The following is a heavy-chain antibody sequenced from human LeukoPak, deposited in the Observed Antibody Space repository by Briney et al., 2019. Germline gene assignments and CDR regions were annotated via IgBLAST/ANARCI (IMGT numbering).Heavy chain of an antibody. Sequence: GGSLRLSCAASGFTFSSYSMNWVRQAPGKGLEWVSSISSSSSYIYYADSVKGRFTISRDNAKNSLYLQMNSLRAEDTAVYYCARDRNWNDLSLPFDYWGQGTLVTVSS. J-gene: IGHJ4*02. CDR1: GFTFSSYS. CDR3: ARDRNWNDLSLPFDY. CDR2: ISSSSSYI. V-gene: IGHV3-21*01. D-gene: IGHD1-1*01.